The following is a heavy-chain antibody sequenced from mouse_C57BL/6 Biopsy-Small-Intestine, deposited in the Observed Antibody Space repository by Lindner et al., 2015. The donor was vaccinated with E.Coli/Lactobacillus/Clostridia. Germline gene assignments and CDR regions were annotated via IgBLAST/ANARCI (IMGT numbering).Heavy chain of an antibody. J-gene: IGHJ2*01. CDR3: AREENDNYFYYYDY. CDR1: GYTFSDYY. Sequence: MQLQESGPELVKPGASVKMSCKASGYTFSDYYMFWVKQSLGKSLEWIGYIYPNNGGSGYNQKFKGKATLTVDKSSSTAYMELRSLTSEDSAVYYCAREENDNYFYYYDYWGQGTTLTVSS. CDR2: IYPNNGGS. V-gene: IGHV1-34*01. D-gene: IGHD2-1*01.